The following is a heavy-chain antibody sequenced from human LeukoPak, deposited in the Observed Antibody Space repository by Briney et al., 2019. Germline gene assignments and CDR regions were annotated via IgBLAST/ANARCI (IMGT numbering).Heavy chain of an antibody. CDR3: VRDLQD. J-gene: IGHJ4*02. V-gene: IGHV3-74*01. CDR1: RLTLSIYW. Sequence: PGGALRLSCAGSRLTLSIYWMQWVRQAPREGLVWVSRNYGDGGITNYADSVKSRFTISRDNAKNTLFLQMDSLRDEDTAVYYCVRDLQDWGQGTLVTVSS. CDR2: NYGDGGIT.